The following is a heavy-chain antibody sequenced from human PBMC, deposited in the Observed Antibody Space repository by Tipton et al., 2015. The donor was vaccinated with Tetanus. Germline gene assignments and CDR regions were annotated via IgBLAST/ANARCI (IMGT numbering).Heavy chain of an antibody. J-gene: IGHJ4*02. V-gene: IGHV4-59*13. CDR1: GGSLSSSH. D-gene: IGHD5-24*01. CDR2: ITYSRTT. CDR3: ARGRDGYNYPFDY. Sequence: TLSLTCTVSGGSLSSSHWAWIRQPPGKGLEWIGKITYSRTTNYNSPLKSRVTMSLDTSTSQFSLNLNSVTAADTAVYYCARGRDGYNYPFDYWGQGTLVIVSS.